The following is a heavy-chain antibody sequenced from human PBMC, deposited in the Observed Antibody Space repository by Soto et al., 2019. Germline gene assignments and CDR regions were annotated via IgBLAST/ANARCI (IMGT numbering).Heavy chain of an antibody. V-gene: IGHV1-69*12. CDR3: ARQKAATYYYGMDV. CDR1: GGTFSSYA. CDR2: ISPIFGTA. J-gene: IGHJ6*04. D-gene: IGHD2-15*01. Sequence: QVQLVQSGAEVKKTGSSVKVSCKASGGTFSSYAISWVRQAPGQGLEWMGGISPIFGTANYAQKFQGRVTITADESTSTAYMELSSLRSEDTAVYYCARQKAATYYYGMDVWGKGTTVTVSS.